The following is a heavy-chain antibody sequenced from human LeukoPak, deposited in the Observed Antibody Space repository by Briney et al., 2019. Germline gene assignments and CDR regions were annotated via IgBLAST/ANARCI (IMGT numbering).Heavy chain of an antibody. Sequence: PGGSLRLSCEASGFTFNIHTMNWVRQAPGKGLEWVSYISSSSTTIYYADSVKGRFTISRDNAKNSLYLQMNSLRAEDTAVYYCAREAAAAGTTAFDIWGQGTMVTVSS. D-gene: IGHD6-13*01. V-gene: IGHV3-48*01. CDR1: GFTFNIHT. CDR3: AREAAAAGTTAFDI. J-gene: IGHJ3*02. CDR2: ISSSSTTI.